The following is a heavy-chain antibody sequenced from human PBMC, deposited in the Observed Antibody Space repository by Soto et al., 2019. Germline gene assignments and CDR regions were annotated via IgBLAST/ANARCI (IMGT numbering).Heavy chain of an antibody. D-gene: IGHD5-12*01. Sequence: HVQLVETGGGVVQPGGSLRLSCIASGFPFRSYGMHWVRQAPGKGLEWVAVTSYDGNKKYYIDSVKGRFSISRDNFMNTVYLQMNSLGVEDTALYHCAKEGQSRDGYTSPLDSWGQGTLVIVS. CDR2: TSYDGNKK. CDR1: GFPFRSYG. J-gene: IGHJ5*01. V-gene: IGHV3-30*18. CDR3: AKEGQSRDGYTSPLDS.